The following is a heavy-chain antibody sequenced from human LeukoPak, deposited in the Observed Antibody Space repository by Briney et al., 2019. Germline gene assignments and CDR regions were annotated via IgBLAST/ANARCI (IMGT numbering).Heavy chain of an antibody. D-gene: IGHD1-26*01. Sequence: GGSLRLSCAASGFSFSSYAMSWVRQAPGKGLEWVSGISGSGDGTYYADSMKGRFTISRDISKNTLYLQMNSLRAEDTAVYYCAKAPYISGTGYYFDYWDQGTLVTVSS. CDR2: ISGSGDGT. CDR3: AKAPYISGTGYYFDY. CDR1: GFSFSSYA. J-gene: IGHJ4*02. V-gene: IGHV3-23*01.